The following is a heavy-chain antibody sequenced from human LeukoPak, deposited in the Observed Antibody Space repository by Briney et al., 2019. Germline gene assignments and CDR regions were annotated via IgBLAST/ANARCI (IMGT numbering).Heavy chain of an antibody. CDR2: TYYRSKWYN. Sequence: SQTLSLTCAISGDTVSNKNAAWNWLRQSPSRDLEWLGRTYYRSKWYNDYAVSVKGRIDINPDTSKNQFSLQLNSVTPEDTAVYYCVREGVGATMANWGQGTLVTVSS. J-gene: IGHJ4*02. CDR3: VREGVGATMAN. V-gene: IGHV6-1*01. D-gene: IGHD1-26*01. CDR1: GDTVSNKNAA.